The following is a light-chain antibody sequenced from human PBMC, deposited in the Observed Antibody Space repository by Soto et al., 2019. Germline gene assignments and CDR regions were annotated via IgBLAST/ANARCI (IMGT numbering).Light chain of an antibody. CDR2: EVH. CDR3: SSYGGTSNWL. J-gene: IGLJ2*01. V-gene: IGLV2-8*01. Sequence: QSALTQPPSASGSPGQSVTISCTGTSSDVGGYKYVSWYQQHPGKAPKLMIFEVHKRPSGVPDRFSGSNSVNTTSLTVSGLQAEDEADYYCSSYGGTSNWLCGGGTKLTVL. CDR1: SSDVGGYKY.